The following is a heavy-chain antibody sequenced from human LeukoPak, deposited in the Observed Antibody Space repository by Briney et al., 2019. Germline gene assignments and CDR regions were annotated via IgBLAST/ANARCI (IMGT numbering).Heavy chain of an antibody. V-gene: IGHV3-64*01. Sequence: GGSLRLXCAASGFTFSSYAIHWDRQAPGKGLEYVSTISSKGDNIFYANSVKGRFTISRGNSKNTVYLQMGSLRAEDMAVYYCVRVRISAARGYMDVWGKGTTVTVSS. J-gene: IGHJ6*04. D-gene: IGHD6-13*01. CDR1: GFTFSSYA. CDR2: ISSKGDNI. CDR3: VRVRISAARGYMDV.